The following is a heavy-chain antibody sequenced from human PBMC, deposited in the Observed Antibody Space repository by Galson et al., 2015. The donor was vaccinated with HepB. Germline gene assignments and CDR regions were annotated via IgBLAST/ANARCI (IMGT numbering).Heavy chain of an antibody. CDR2: IYSGGST. CDR3: ARSYYGDYVPYWYFDL. J-gene: IGHJ2*01. V-gene: IGHV3-53*01. CDR1: GFTVSSNY. Sequence: SLRLSCAASGFTVSSNYMSWVRQAPGKGLEWVSVIYSGGSTYYADSVKGRFTISRDNSKSTLYLQMNSLRAEDTAVYYCARSYYGDYVPYWYFDLWGRGTLVTVSS. D-gene: IGHD4-17*01.